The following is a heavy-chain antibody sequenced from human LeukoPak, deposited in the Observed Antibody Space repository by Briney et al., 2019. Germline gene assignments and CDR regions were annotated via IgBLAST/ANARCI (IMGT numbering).Heavy chain of an antibody. Sequence: GGSLRLSCAASGFTFSDYYMSWIRQAPGKGLEGVSYISSSGSTLYYADSVKGRFTISRDNAKNSLYLQMNSLRAEDTAVYYCAREPSMVRGVNNWFDPWGQGTLVTVSS. J-gene: IGHJ5*02. CDR3: AREPSMVRGVNNWFDP. CDR2: ISSSGSTL. CDR1: GFTFSDYY. V-gene: IGHV3-11*01. D-gene: IGHD3-10*01.